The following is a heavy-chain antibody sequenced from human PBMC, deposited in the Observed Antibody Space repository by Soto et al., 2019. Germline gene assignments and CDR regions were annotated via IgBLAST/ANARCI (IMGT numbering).Heavy chain of an antibody. CDR1: GVSISSYN. D-gene: IGHD3-22*01. Sequence: SETLSLTCTVSGVSISSYNWRWIRQPAGKGLEWFGRIYTSGCTNYNPSLKSRVTMSVETTKNQFSLKLSSVTAADTAVYYGASDCYDRSGYFDYWGQGTLVTVS. J-gene: IGHJ4*02. CDR2: IYTSGCT. V-gene: IGHV4-4*07. CDR3: ASDCYDRSGYFDY.